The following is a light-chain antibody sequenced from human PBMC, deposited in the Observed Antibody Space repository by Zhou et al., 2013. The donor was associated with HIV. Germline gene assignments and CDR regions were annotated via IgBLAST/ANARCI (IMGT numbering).Light chain of an antibody. J-gene: IGLJ3*02. Sequence: QSVLTQPPSVSGAPGQRVTISCTGSSSNIGAGFDVHWYQQLPGTAPKLLIYDNTNRPSGAPDRFSGSKSGTSASLAITGLQAEDEADYYCQSYDSSLIGSVFGGGTKLTV. CDR3: QSYDSSLIGSV. V-gene: IGLV1-40*01. CDR2: DNT. CDR1: SSNIGAGFD.